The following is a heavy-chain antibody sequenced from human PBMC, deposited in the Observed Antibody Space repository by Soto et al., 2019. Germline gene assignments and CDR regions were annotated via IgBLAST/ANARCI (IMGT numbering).Heavy chain of an antibody. V-gene: IGHV3-30*18. CDR1: GFTFSSYG. J-gene: IGHJ5*02. D-gene: IGHD4-4*01. Sequence: GGSLRLSCAASGFTFSSYGMHWARQAPGKGLEWVAVISYDGSNKYYADSVKGRFTISRDNSKNTLYLQMNSLRAEDTAVYYCAKSQTTVTIGSFDPWGQGTLVTVSS. CDR3: AKSQTTVTIGSFDP. CDR2: ISYDGSNK.